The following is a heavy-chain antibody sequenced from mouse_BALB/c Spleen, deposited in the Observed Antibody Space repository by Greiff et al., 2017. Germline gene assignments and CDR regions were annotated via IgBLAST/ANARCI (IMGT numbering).Heavy chain of an antibody. D-gene: IGHD6-1*01. CDR2: ISNGGGST. Sequence: EVMLVESGGGLVQPGGSLKLSCAASGFTFSSYTMSWVRQTPEKRLEWVAYISNGGGSTYYPDTVKGRFTISRDNAKNTLYLQMSSLKSEDTAMYYCARHSRRSFFDYWGQGTTLTVSS. CDR3: ARHSRRSFFDY. CDR1: GFTFSSYT. V-gene: IGHV5-12-2*01. J-gene: IGHJ2*01.